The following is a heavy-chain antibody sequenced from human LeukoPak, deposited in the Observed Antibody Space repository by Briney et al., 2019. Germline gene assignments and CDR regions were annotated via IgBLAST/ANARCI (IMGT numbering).Heavy chain of an antibody. CDR1: GGSISGYY. V-gene: IGHV4-59*01. CDR3: ARFGRDGYNLDY. J-gene: IGHJ4*02. CDR2: IYYTGST. D-gene: IGHD5-24*01. Sequence: SETLSLTCTVSGGSISGYYWTWIRQPPGKGLEWIGYIYYTGSTNYNPSLKSRVTISVDTSKNQFSLNLSSVTAADTALYYCARFGRDGYNLDYWGQGTLVTVSS.